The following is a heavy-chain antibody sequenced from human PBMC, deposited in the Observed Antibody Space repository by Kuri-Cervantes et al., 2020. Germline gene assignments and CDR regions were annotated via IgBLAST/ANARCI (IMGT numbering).Heavy chain of an antibody. CDR3: AAGDLRFLEWVDY. Sequence: ASVKVSCKASGYTFTSYGISWVRQAPGQGLEWMGWISAYNGNTNYAQNLQGKVTMTTDTSTSTAYMELSSLRSEDTAVYYCAAGDLRFLEWVDYWGQGTLVTVSS. CDR2: ISAYNGNT. V-gene: IGHV1-18*01. D-gene: IGHD3-3*01. CDR1: GYTFTSYG. J-gene: IGHJ4*02.